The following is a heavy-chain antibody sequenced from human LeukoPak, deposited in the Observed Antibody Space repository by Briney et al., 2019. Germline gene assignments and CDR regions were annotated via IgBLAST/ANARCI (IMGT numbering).Heavy chain of an antibody. J-gene: IGHJ6*03. CDR3: AKVYDYYYMDV. CDR2: ISGSGDSR. CDR1: GFSFSTYA. Sequence: GGSLRLSCAASGFSFSTYAMSWVRQAPGRGLEWVSGISGSGDSRYYADSVKGRVTISKDISKNTLYLQMNSLRAEDTAVYYCAKVYDYYYMDVWGKGTTVTVSS. D-gene: IGHD2/OR15-2a*01. V-gene: IGHV3-23*01.